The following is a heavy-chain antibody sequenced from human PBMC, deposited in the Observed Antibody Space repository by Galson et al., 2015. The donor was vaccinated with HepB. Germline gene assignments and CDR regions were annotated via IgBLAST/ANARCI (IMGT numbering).Heavy chain of an antibody. V-gene: IGHV3-64*04. CDR2: ISSNGGST. CDR3: ARVSEGTAADY. Sequence: SLRLSCAASGFTFSSYAMHWVRQAPGKGLEYVSAISSNGGSTYYADSVKGRFTISRENAKNSLYLQMNSLRAEDTAVYYCARVSEGTAADYWGQGTLVTVSS. CDR1: GFTFSSYA. J-gene: IGHJ4*02. D-gene: IGHD2-8*02.